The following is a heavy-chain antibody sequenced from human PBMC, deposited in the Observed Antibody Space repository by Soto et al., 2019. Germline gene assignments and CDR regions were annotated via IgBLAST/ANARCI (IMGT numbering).Heavy chain of an antibody. CDR1: GFTFSSYA. CDR2: ISGSGGST. Sequence: GGSLRLSCAASGFTFSSYAMSWVRQAPGKGLEWVSAISGSGGSTYYADSVKGRFIISRDNSKNTLYLQMNSLRAEDTAVYYCAKEGPIFGVAYPIGYYYGMDVWGQGTTVTVSS. J-gene: IGHJ6*02. D-gene: IGHD3-3*01. V-gene: IGHV3-23*01. CDR3: AKEGPIFGVAYPIGYYYGMDV.